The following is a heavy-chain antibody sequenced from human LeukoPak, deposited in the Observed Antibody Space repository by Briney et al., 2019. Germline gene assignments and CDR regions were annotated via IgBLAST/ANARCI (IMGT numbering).Heavy chain of an antibody. D-gene: IGHD1-1*01. Sequence: GGSLRLSCAASGLTFSSYSMNWVRQAPGKGLEWVSSISSSSSYIYYADSVKGRFTISRDNAKNSLYLQMNSLRAEDTAVYYCARDWNDEGAYYFDYWGQGTLVTVSS. V-gene: IGHV3-21*01. CDR1: GLTFSSYS. J-gene: IGHJ4*02. CDR3: ARDWNDEGAYYFDY. CDR2: ISSSSSYI.